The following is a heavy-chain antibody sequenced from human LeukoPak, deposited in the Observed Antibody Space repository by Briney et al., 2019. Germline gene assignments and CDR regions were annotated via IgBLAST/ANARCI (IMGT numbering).Heavy chain of an antibody. J-gene: IGHJ4*02. CDR1: GFTFSSYS. CDR3: ARDLRYFDWLFDY. V-gene: IGHV3-21*01. CDR2: ISSSSYI. Sequence: PGGSLRLSCAASGFTFSSYSMNWVRQAPGKGLEWVSSISSSSYIYYADSVKGRFTISRDNAKNSLYLQMNSLRAEDTAVYYCARDLRYFDWLFDYWGQGTLVTVSS. D-gene: IGHD3-9*01.